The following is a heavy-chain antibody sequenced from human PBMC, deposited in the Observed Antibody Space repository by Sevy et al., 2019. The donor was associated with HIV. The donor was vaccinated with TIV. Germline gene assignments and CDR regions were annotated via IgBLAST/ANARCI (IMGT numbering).Heavy chain of an antibody. D-gene: IGHD2-2*02. CDR3: AKEEGYCSSTSCYTGSIDY. J-gene: IGHJ4*02. Sequence: GGSLRLSCAASGFTFSSYGMHWVRQAPGKGLEWVAVISYDGSNKYYADSVKGRFTISRDNSKNTLYLQMNSLRAEDTAVYYCAKEEGYCSSTSCYTGSIDYWGQGTLVTVSS. V-gene: IGHV3-30*18. CDR1: GFTFSSYG. CDR2: ISYDGSNK.